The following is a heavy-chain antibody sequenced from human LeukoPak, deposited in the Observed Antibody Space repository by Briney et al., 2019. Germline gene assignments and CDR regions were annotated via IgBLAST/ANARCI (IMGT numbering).Heavy chain of an antibody. CDR2: ISGSGGST. CDR3: AKGTRRGYSGYLPSDY. J-gene: IGHJ4*02. V-gene: IGHV3-23*01. Sequence: GGSLRLSCAASGFTFSSYAMSWVRQAPGKGLEWVSAISGSGGSTYYADSVKGRFTISRDNSKNTLYLQMNSLRAEETAVYYCAKGTRRGYSGYLPSDYWGQGTLVTVSS. D-gene: IGHD5-12*01. CDR1: GFTFSSYA.